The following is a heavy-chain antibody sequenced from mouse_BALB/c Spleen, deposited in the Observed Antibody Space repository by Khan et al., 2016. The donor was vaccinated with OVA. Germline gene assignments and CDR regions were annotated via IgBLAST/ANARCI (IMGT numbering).Heavy chain of an antibody. J-gene: IGHJ2*01. CDR3: TRIYRSDFDY. CDR2: INPHIGET. V-gene: IGHV1-20*02. D-gene: IGHD1-1*01. CDR1: GYSFTGYF. Sequence: EVQLKQSGPELVRPGASVKISCTASGYSFTGYFMNWVMQSHGKSLEWIGRINPHIGETFYNQRFKDKATLTVDESSSTAHMELRSLASKDSAVYYCTRIYRSDFDYWGQGTTLTVSS.